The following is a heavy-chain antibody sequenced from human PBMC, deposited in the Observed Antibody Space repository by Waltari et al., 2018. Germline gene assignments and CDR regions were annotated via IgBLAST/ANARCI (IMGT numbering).Heavy chain of an antibody. Sequence: EVQLLESGGGLVQPGGSLGLSCAASGFSFSSYAMTWGRQAPGKGLEWVSVVSGSGDRTYYADSVQGRFFISRDNSKNTLYLQMNSLRAEDTAVYYCAKDKTITTTWEGSFDAWGQGTLVTVSS. CDR2: VSGSGDRT. D-gene: IGHD4-4*01. CDR1: GFSFSSYA. J-gene: IGHJ5*02. CDR3: AKDKTITTTWEGSFDA. V-gene: IGHV3-23*01.